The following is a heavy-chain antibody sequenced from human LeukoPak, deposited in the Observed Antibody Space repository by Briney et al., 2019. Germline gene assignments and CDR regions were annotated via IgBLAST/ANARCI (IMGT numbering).Heavy chain of an antibody. D-gene: IGHD3/OR15-3a*01. Sequence: SETLFLTCTVSGVSISSSNSCWGWIRQPPGKGLEWIGSIYYSGNTYYNASLKSQVSISIDTSKNQFSLRLTSVTAADTAVYYCARQTGSGLFILPGGQGTLVTVSS. CDR3: ARQTGSGLFILP. CDR2: IYYSGNT. V-gene: IGHV4-39*01. CDR1: GVSISSSNSC. J-gene: IGHJ4*02.